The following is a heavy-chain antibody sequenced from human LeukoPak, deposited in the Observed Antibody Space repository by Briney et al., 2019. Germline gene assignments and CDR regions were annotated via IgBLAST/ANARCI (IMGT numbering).Heavy chain of an antibody. CDR3: ARGELSGIAAAGISAPKKNWFYP. V-gene: IGHV1-69*05. Sequence: SVKVSCKASGGTFSSYAISWVRQAPGQGLEWMGKILPIFGTANYAQKFQGRGTITTDETTSTAYMELSSLRSEDTAVYYCARGELSGIAAAGISAPKKNWFYPWGQGTLVTVSS. CDR2: ILPIFGTA. CDR1: GGTFSSYA. J-gene: IGHJ5*02. D-gene: IGHD6-13*01.